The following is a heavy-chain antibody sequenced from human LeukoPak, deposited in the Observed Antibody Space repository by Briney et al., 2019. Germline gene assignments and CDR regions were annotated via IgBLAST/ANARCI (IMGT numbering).Heavy chain of an antibody. CDR2: IYTSGST. V-gene: IGHV4-4*07. Sequence: PSETLSPTCTVSGGSISSYYWSWIRQPAGKGLEWLGRIYTSGSTNYNPSLKSRVTMSVDTSKNQFSLKLSSVTAADTAVYYCARGGYYDFWSGSLLGYYMDVWGKGTTVTVSS. D-gene: IGHD3-3*01. CDR1: GGSISSYY. CDR3: ARGGYYDFWSGSLLGYYMDV. J-gene: IGHJ6*03.